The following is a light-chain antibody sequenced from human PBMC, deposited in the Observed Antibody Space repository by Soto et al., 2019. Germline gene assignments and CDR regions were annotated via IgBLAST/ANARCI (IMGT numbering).Light chain of an antibody. CDR2: DAS. V-gene: IGKV1-5*01. J-gene: IGKJ1*01. CDR3: QQYNSYSRT. Sequence: DIQMTQSPSTRSASVGERVSSTCRASQSISSWLAWYQQKPGKAPKLLIYDASSLESGVPSRFSGSGSGTEFTLTISSLQPDDFATYYCQQYNSYSRTFGQGTKVDIK. CDR1: QSISSW.